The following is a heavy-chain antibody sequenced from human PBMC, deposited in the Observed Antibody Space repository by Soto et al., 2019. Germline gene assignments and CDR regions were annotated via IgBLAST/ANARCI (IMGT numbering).Heavy chain of an antibody. CDR2: ISSDGENT. CDR1: GFTFNYHG. D-gene: IGHD3-16*01. Sequence: EVQLLDSGGGLVQPGGSLRLSCAASGFTFNYHGLNWVRQAPGKGLEWVSTISSDGENTHYADSVKGRFFIYSDNSSKTVDLQMNTLRVEDTAMYYCVSWVSAHFDSWGQGTPVTVSS. CDR3: VSWVSAHFDS. V-gene: IGHV3-23*01. J-gene: IGHJ4*02.